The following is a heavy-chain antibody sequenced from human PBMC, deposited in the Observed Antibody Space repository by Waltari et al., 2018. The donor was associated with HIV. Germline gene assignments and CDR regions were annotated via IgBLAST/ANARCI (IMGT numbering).Heavy chain of an antibody. CDR3: ARVRSPGYTYGFYFYYYGMDV. J-gene: IGHJ6*02. V-gene: IGHV4-31*03. Sequence: QVQLQESGPGLVKPSQTLSLTCTVSGGPISSGGYYWSWIRQHPGKALEWIGFIYYSGSTSYNPSLKSRVTISVDTSKNQFSLKLSSVTAADTAVYYCARVRSPGYTYGFYFYYYGMDVWGQGTTVTVSS. D-gene: IGHD5-18*01. CDR1: GGPISSGGYY. CDR2: IYYSGST.